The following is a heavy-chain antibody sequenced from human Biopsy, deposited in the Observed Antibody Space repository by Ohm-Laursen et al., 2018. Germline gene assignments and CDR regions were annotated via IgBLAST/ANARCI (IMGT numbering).Heavy chain of an antibody. CDR2: LWYDGTNK. CDR1: GFSFSSYG. Sequence: RSLRLSCAAPGFSFSSYGMHWVRQAPGKGLEWVAVLWYDGTNKYYADSVKGRFTISRDNSKNTLYLQMNSLRAEDTAMYYCERPTNARAGGAPFDIWGQGTMVTVSS. V-gene: IGHV3-33*01. J-gene: IGHJ3*02. CDR3: ERPTNARAGGAPFDI. D-gene: IGHD1-1*01.